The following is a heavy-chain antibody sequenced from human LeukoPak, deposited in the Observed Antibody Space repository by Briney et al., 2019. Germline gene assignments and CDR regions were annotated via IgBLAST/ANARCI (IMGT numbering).Heavy chain of an antibody. CDR3: ARDLGGGSYGWGKFDL. V-gene: IGHV1-46*01. Sequence: ASVKVSCKASGYSFTSYYMHWVRQAPGQGLEWMGIINPSGGSTSYAQKFQGRVTMTRDTSTSTVYMELSSLRSEDTAVYYCARDLGGGSYGWGKFDLWGRGTLVAASS. CDR2: INPSGGST. CDR1: GYSFTSYY. J-gene: IGHJ2*01. D-gene: IGHD3-10*01.